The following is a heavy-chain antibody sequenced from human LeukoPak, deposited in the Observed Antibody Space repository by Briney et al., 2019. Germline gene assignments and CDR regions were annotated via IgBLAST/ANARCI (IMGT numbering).Heavy chain of an antibody. J-gene: IGHJ5*02. V-gene: IGHV3-7*01. D-gene: IGHD3-10*01. CDR1: GFTFSSYW. CDR3: ARDLLRTLVRGVIGA. Sequence: GGSLRLSCAASGFTFSSYWMSWARQAPGKGLEWVANIKQDGSEKYYVDSVKGRFTISRDNAKNSLYLQMNSLRAEDTAVYYCARDLLRTLVRGVIGAWGQGTLVTVSS. CDR2: IKQDGSEK.